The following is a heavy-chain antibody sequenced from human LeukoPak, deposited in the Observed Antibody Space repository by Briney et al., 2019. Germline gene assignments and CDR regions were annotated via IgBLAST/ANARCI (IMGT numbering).Heavy chain of an antibody. V-gene: IGHV3-7*01. J-gene: IGHJ6*02. Sequence: GGSLRLSCTASGFTSSVHWTTWVRQAPGKRPEWVAHINPDGRGTDSLDSVKGGFTISRDNAKNSVFLQMNRLRVEDTAVYYCARGHYGLDVWGQGTTVTVSS. CDR1: GFTSSVHW. CDR3: ARGHYGLDV. CDR2: INPDGRGT.